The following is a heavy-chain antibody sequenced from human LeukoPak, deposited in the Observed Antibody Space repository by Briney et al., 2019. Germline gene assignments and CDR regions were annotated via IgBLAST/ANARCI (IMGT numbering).Heavy chain of an antibody. V-gene: IGHV4-34*01. CDR1: GGSFSGYY. Sequence: SETLSLTCAVYGGSFSGYYWSWIRQPPGKGLEWIGEINHSGSTNYNPSLKSRVTISVDTSKNQFSLKLSSVTAADTAVYYCARDSTSDPYAFDIWGQGTMVTVSS. CDR3: ARDSTSDPYAFDI. CDR2: INHSGST. J-gene: IGHJ3*02. D-gene: IGHD6-6*01.